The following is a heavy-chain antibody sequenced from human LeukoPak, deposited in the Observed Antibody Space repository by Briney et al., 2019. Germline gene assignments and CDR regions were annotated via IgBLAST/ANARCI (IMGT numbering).Heavy chain of an antibody. CDR3: GRGERGLQLVWDY. CDR2: INHSGST. Sequence: PSETLSLTCAVYGGSFSGYYWSWIRQPPGKGLEWLGEINHSGSTNYNPSLKSRVTISVDTSKNQFSLKLSSVTAADTAVYYCGRGERGLQLVWDYGGKETLVPVSS. J-gene: IGHJ4*02. CDR1: GGSFSGYY. D-gene: IGHD5-24*01. V-gene: IGHV4-34*01.